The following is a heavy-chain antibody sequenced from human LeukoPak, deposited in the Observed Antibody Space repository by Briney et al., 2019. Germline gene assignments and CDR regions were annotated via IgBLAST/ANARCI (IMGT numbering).Heavy chain of an antibody. Sequence: SGTLSLTCAVSGGSISSSNWWSWVRQPPGKGLEWIGEIYHSGSTNYNPSLKSRVTISVDKSKNQFSLKLSSVTAADTAVYYCARDGLKWELPFRTYYFDYWGQGTLVTVSS. CDR2: IYHSGST. D-gene: IGHD1-26*01. J-gene: IGHJ4*02. CDR3: ARDGLKWELPFRTYYFDY. CDR1: GGSISSSNW. V-gene: IGHV4-4*02.